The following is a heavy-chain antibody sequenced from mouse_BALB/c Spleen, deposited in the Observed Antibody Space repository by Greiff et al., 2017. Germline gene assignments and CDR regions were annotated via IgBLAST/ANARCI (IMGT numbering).Heavy chain of an antibody. D-gene: IGHD2-4*01. CDR2: IDPETGGT. CDR3: TRKDYDVGFAY. CDR1: GYTFTDYE. J-gene: IGHJ3*01. V-gene: IGHV1-15*01. Sequence: QVQLKESGAELVRPGASVTLSCKASGYTFTDYEMHWVKQTPVHGLEWIGAIDPETGGTAYNQKFKGKATLTADKSSSTAYMELRSLTSEDSAVYYCTRKDYDVGFAYWGQGTLVTVSA.